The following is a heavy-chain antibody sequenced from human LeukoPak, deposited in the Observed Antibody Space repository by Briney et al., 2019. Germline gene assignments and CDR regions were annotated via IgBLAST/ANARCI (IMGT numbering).Heavy chain of an antibody. J-gene: IGHJ4*02. V-gene: IGHV3-43*02. D-gene: IGHD5-24*01. CDR3: AKDIRCDGYNSRFDY. CDR2: ISGDGGST. Sequence: GGSLRLSCAASGFAFDDYAMHWVREAPGTGLVGGSLISGDGGSTYYADSVKGRFTISRDNSKNSLYLQMNSLRAEDTAVYYCAKDIRCDGYNSRFDYWGQGTLVTVSP. CDR1: GFAFDDYA.